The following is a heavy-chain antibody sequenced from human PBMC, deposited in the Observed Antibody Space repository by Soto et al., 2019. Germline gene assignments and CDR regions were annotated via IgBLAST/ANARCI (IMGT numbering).Heavy chain of an antibody. CDR2: IYYSGST. D-gene: IGHD5-12*01. Sequence: PGGSLRLACAASGFTFSSYAMSWVRQAPGKGLEWIGSIYYSGSTYYNPSLKSRVTISVDTSKNQFSLKLSSVTAADTAVYYCSSSQDSGYVWSIDYWGQRTLVTVSS. CDR1: GFTFSSYA. J-gene: IGHJ4*02. CDR3: SSSQDSGYVWSIDY. V-gene: IGHV4-59*05.